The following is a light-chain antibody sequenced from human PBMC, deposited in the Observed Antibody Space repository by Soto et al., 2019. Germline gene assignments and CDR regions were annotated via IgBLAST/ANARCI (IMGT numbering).Light chain of an antibody. J-gene: IGKJ2*01. CDR3: QQYDSSPPYT. CDR1: LSVSSNY. CDR2: DAS. V-gene: IGKV3-20*01. Sequence: EIVLTQSPGTLSLSPGERATLSYRASLSVSSNYVAWYQHKPGQAPRLLIYDASTRATGIPDRFSGSGSGTDFTLTISRLEPEDFALYYCQQYDSSPPYTFGQGTKLEIK.